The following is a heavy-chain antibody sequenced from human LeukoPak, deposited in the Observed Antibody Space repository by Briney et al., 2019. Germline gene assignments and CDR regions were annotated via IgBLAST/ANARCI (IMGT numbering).Heavy chain of an antibody. D-gene: IGHD4-17*01. J-gene: IGHJ4*02. V-gene: IGHV3-23*01. CDR3: AKAFDGDYVISLDY. Sequence: GGSLRLSCAASGFTVSSYAISSVRQAAGKGMGWVSAISGSGGSTYYADSVKGRFTVSRDNSKNTLSLQMNSLRADDTALYYGAKAFDGDYVISLDYWGQGTLVTVSS. CDR2: ISGSGGST. CDR1: GFTVSSYA.